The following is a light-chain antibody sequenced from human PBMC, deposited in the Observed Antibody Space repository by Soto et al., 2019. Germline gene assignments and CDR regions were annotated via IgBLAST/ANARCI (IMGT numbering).Light chain of an antibody. Sequence: DIQMTQSPSALSASVGDRVTISCRASQSIGSWLAWYQQKPGKAPKLLIGDASKLESGVPSRFSGSGSGTEFTLAISSLQPDDCATYYCLQYYSYRSVGQGTTVAI. CDR1: QSIGSW. V-gene: IGKV1-5*01. CDR3: LQYYSYRS. CDR2: DAS. J-gene: IGKJ1*01.